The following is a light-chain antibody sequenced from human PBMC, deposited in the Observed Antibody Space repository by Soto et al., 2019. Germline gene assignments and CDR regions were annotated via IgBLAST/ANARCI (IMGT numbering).Light chain of an antibody. CDR1: SSNIGAGYD. CDR2: GNS. J-gene: IGLJ1*01. V-gene: IGLV1-40*01. CDR3: QSYDSSLSAYV. Sequence: QSALTQPPSVSGAPGQRVTISCTGSSSNIGAGYDVHWYQQLPGTAPKLLIYGNSNRPSGVPDRFSGSKSGTSASLAITGLQAEDEADYYCQSYDSSLSAYVFGTRTKLTVL.